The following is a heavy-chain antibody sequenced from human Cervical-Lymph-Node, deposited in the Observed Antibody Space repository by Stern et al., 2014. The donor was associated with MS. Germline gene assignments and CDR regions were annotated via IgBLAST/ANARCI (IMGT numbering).Heavy chain of an antibody. J-gene: IGHJ4*02. D-gene: IGHD6-6*01. Sequence: EVQLVESGGDLVQPGRSLRLSCAASGFTFDDYAMHWVRQAPGKGLEWVSGISWNSGHIGYADSVKGRFTISRDNAQDSLVLKMDSLVPDDTALYYCAKDISIAARTHCFDSWGKGTLGTVSS. CDR3: AKDISIAARTHCFDS. CDR2: ISWNSGHI. CDR1: GFTFDDYA. V-gene: IGHV3-9*01.